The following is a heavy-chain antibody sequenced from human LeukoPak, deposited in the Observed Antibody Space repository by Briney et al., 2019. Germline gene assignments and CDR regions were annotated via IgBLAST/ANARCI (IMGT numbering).Heavy chain of an antibody. Sequence: GGSLRLSCVASGFTFKNYGMHWVRQAPGKGLEWVSSITSSSSYIYSADSVKGRFTISRDNAKNSLYLQMNSLRAEDTAVYYCARVRFGELLSADYWGQGTLVTVSS. CDR1: GFTFKNYG. V-gene: IGHV3-21*01. J-gene: IGHJ4*02. D-gene: IGHD3-10*01. CDR3: ARVRFGELLSADY. CDR2: ITSSSSYI.